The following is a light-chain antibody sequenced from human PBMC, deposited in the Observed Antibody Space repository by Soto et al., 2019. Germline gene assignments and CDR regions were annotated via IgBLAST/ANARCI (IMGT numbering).Light chain of an antibody. V-gene: IGKV4-1*01. CDR3: QRTYNAPFT. Sequence: DIVMTQSPESLAVSLGERATINCKSSQSVLYSSNNKNYLAWYQHKPGQPPKLLLYWASMRESGVPDRISGSGSGTDFTLTINNLQPEDFATDYCQRTYNAPFTFGPGTKVSIK. J-gene: IGKJ3*01. CDR2: WAS. CDR1: QSVLYSSNNKNY.